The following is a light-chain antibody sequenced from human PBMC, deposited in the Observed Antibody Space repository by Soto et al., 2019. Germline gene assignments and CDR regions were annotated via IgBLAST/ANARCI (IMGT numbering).Light chain of an antibody. J-gene: IGLJ1*01. CDR3: GTWDSSLSAYV. CDR1: SSNIGNNY. V-gene: IGLV1-51*01. CDR2: DNN. Sequence: QSALTQPPSVSAAPGQKVTISCSGSSSNIGNNYVSWYQQLPGTAPKLLIYDNNKRPSGIPDRFSDSKSGTSATLAITGLQTGDEADYYCGTWDSSLSAYVFGTGTKATVL.